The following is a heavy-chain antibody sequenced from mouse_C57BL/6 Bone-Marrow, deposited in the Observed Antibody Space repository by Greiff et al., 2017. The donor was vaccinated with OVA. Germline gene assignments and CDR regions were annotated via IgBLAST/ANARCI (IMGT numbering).Heavy chain of an antibody. Sequence: EVKLQESGPGLVKPSQSLSLTCSVTGYSITSGYYWNWIRQFPGNKLEWMGYISYDGSNNYNPSLKNRISITRDTSKNQFFLKLNSVTTEDTATYYGARENQAWFAYWGQGTLVTVSA. CDR3: ARENQAWFAY. J-gene: IGHJ3*01. CDR1: GYSITSGYY. V-gene: IGHV3-6*01. CDR2: ISYDGSN.